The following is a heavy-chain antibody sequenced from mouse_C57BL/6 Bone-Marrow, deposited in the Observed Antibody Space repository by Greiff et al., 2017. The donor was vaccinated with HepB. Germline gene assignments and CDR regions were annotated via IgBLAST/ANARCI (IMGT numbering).Heavy chain of an antibody. J-gene: IGHJ4*01. CDR2: ISNLAYSI. CDR1: GFTFSDYG. D-gene: IGHD1-1*01. Sequence: DVQLVESGGGLVQPGGSLKLSCAASGFTFSDYGMAWVRQAPRKGPEWVAFISNLAYSIYYADTVTGRCTITRENAQNTQYLGLSSLRSEDTAMYYLARRTLGYGSDAMDYWGQGASVTVS. CDR3: ARRTLGYGSDAMDY. V-gene: IGHV5-15*04.